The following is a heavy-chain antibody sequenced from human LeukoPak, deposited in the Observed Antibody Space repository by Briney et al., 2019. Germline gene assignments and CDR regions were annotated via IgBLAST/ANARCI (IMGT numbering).Heavy chain of an antibody. D-gene: IGHD4-11*01. CDR2: IWSGGSNK. CDR3: AKSLDYRWYYYMDV. V-gene: IGHV3-30*02. J-gene: IGHJ6*03. CDR1: GFTFSSYG. Sequence: GGSLRLSCAASGFTFSSYGMHWVRQAPGKGLEWVAVIWSGGSNKDYADSVKGRFTVSRDNSKNTLYLQMNSLRAEDTAVYYCAKSLDYRWYYYMDVWGKGTTVTVSS.